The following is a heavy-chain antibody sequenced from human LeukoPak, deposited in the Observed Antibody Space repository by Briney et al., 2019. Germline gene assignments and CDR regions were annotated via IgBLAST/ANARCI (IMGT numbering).Heavy chain of an antibody. CDR1: GFTFSSFA. CDR3: VRDRGYCSGGTCYALWDY. V-gene: IGHV3-21*01. Sequence: GGSLRLSCAGTGFTFSSFAMNWVRQAPGKGLEWVSSISSSSSYIYYADSVQGRFTISRDNAKNSLYLQMNSLRAEDTAMYYCVRDRGYCSGGTCYALWDYWGQGTLVTVSS. J-gene: IGHJ4*02. D-gene: IGHD2-15*01. CDR2: ISSSSSYI.